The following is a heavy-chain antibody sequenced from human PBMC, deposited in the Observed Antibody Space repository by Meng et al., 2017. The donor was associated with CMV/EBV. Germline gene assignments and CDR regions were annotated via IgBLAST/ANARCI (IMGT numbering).Heavy chain of an antibody. D-gene: IGHD3-10*01. V-gene: IGHV3-9*01. Sequence: SLKISCAASGFTFDDYAMHWVRQAPGKGLGWVSGISWNSGSIGYADSVKGRFTISRDNAKNSLYLQMNSLRAEDTALYYCAKDSHYYGLGWYFDLWGRGTLVTVSS. CDR1: GFTFDDYA. CDR3: AKDSHYYGLGWYFDL. CDR2: ISWNSGSI. J-gene: IGHJ2*01.